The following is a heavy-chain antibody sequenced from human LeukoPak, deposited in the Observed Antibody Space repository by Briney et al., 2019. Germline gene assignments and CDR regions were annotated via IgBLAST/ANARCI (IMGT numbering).Heavy chain of an antibody. Sequence: GGSLRLSCGVSGFTFSSFAMSWVRQAPGKGLEWVSSISISGDTTDYADSVKGRFTVSRDNAKKTLYLQMNSLRAEDTAVYFCAKDLVAVAGYLDYWGQGTLVTVSS. J-gene: IGHJ4*02. D-gene: IGHD6-19*01. V-gene: IGHV3-23*01. CDR2: ISISGDTT. CDR3: AKDLVAVAGYLDY. CDR1: GFTFSSFA.